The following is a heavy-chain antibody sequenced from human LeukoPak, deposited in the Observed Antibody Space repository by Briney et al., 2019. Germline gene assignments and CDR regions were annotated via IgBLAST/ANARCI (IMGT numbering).Heavy chain of an antibody. Sequence: GGSLRLSCAASGSTFTSYAMSRVRQAPGKGLEWVSAISGSGGSTYYGDSVKGRFTISRDSSKNAMYLQMNSLRAEDTAVYYCAKGSGSGSYYKNYFDPWGQGTLVTVSS. CDR2: ISGSGGST. V-gene: IGHV3-23*01. D-gene: IGHD3-10*01. J-gene: IGHJ5*02. CDR3: AKGSGSGSYYKNYFDP. CDR1: GSTFTSYA.